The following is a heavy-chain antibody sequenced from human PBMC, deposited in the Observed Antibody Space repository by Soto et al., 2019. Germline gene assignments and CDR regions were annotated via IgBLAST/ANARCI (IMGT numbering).Heavy chain of an antibody. V-gene: IGHV3-48*01. CDR3: VREVEYCTNGVCFPYFDY. Sequence: PGGSLRLSCGASGFILITYTVSWVRQAPGEGLEWVSSITSSSSTMYYADSVKGRFTITRDNAKNSLYLQMNSLRAEDTAVYYCVREVEYCTNGVCFPYFDYWGQGTLVTVSS. J-gene: IGHJ4*02. D-gene: IGHD2-8*01. CDR2: ITSSSSTM. CDR1: GFILITYT.